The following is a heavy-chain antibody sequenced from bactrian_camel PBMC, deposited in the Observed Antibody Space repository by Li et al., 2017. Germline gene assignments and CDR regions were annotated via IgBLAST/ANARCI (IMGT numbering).Heavy chain of an antibody. J-gene: IGHJ6*01. CDR1: GYTGATYA. Sequence: HVQLVESGGGSVQAGGSLRLSCAASGYTGATYAVAWFRSAPGNPREGVAVNALDGGSTLYADSVKGRFTISRDNAKNAVFLQLNSLQTEDMALYYCASNLMSELLPYDGTWLWAFDYWGQGTQVTVS. CDR2: ALDGGST. V-gene: IGHV3S60*01. CDR3: ASNLMSELLPYDGTWLWAFDY. D-gene: IGHD6*01.